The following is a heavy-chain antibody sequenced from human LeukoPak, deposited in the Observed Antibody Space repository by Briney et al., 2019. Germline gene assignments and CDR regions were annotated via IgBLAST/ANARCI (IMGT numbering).Heavy chain of an antibody. Sequence: GGSLRLSCAASGFTFSSYWMSWVRQAPGKGLEWVANIKQDGSEKYYVDSVKGRFTISRDNAKSSLYLQMNSLRAEDTAVYYCARATYPSPRVIVVVPAAMLDIWGQGTMVTVSS. CDR1: GFTFSSYW. D-gene: IGHD2-2*01. J-gene: IGHJ3*02. CDR2: IKQDGSEK. V-gene: IGHV3-7*03. CDR3: ARATYPSPRVIVVVPAAMLDI.